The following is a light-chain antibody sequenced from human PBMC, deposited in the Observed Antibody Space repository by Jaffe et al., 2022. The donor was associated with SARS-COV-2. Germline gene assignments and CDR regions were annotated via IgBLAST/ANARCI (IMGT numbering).Light chain of an antibody. CDR2: EGT. CDR1: SSDVGSYNL. CDR3: CSFTGSSTWV. J-gene: IGLJ3*02. V-gene: IGLV2-23*01. Sequence: QSALTQPASVSGSPGQSITISCTGTSSDVGSYNLVSWYQHHPGKAPIVMIYEGTNRPSGVSDRFSGSKSGNTASLTISGLQAEDEADYYCCSFTGSSTWVFGGGTKLTVL.